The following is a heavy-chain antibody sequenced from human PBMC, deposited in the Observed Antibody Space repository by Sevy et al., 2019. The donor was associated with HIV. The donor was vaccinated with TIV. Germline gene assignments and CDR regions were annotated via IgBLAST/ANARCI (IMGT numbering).Heavy chain of an antibody. J-gene: IGHJ3*02. CDR3: AREGHSSGRAGIFNI. CDR1: EFIFRASV. Sequence: GGSLRLSCVVSEFIFRASVMHWVRQAPGKGLEWVALNSFDGTTNFNGDSMKGRFTGPRDNSKNTLYLQMNSLRDDDTALYYCAREGHSSGRAGIFNIWGPGTMVTVSS. V-gene: IGHV3-30*04. CDR2: NSFDGTTN. D-gene: IGHD3-22*01.